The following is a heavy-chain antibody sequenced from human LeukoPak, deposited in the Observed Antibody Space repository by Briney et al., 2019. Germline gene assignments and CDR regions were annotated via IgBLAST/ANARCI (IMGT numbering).Heavy chain of an antibody. V-gene: IGHV3-7*01. CDR1: GFTIRTYW. Sequence: GSLRLSFSASGFTIRTYWMSWVRPAPGKGLEWLANIKQDGSEQYYVDSVKGRFAISRDNAKNSVYLQMNGLRAEDTAVYYCARENTAVPGGDCWGQGTLVTVSS. D-gene: IGHD5-18*01. CDR2: IKQDGSEQ. J-gene: IGHJ4*02. CDR3: ARENTAVPGGDC.